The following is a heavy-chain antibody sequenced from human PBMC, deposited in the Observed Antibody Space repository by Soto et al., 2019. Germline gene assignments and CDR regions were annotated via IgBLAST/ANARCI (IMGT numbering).Heavy chain of an antibody. J-gene: IGHJ4*02. CDR2: IYHSGST. CDR3: ASSQYDILTGYYSHFDY. Sequence: SETLSLTCAVSGGSISSGGYSWSWIRQPPGKGLEWIGYIYHSGSTYYNPSLKSRVTISVDRSKNQFSLKLSSVTAADTAVYYCASSQYDILTGYYSHFDYWGQGTLVTVSS. D-gene: IGHD3-9*01. V-gene: IGHV4-30-2*01. CDR1: GGSISSGGYS.